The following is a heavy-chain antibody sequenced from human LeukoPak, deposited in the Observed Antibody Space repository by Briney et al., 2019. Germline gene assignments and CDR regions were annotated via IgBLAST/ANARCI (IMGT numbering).Heavy chain of an antibody. CDR3: ARGDVVVSAAVRFDP. CDR1: GYTFTSYG. Sequence: GASVKVSCKASGYTFTSYGITWVRQAPGQGLEWMGWISAHNGKTNYAQKFQGRDTMTTDTPTSTAYMELRSLRSDDTAVYYCARGDVVVSAAVRFDPWGQGTLVTVSS. D-gene: IGHD2-2*01. V-gene: IGHV1-18*01. CDR2: ISAHNGKT. J-gene: IGHJ5*02.